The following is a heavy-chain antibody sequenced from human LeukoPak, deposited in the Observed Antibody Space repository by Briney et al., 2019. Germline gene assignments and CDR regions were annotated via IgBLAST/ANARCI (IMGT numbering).Heavy chain of an antibody. CDR3: VVGHNYFDY. V-gene: IGHV4-59*01. Sequence: SETLSLTCSVSGGSISSYYWSWIRQPPGKGLEWIGYIYYNGSINYNPSLKSRVTISVDTSKNQLSLKLSSVTAADTAVYYCVVGHNYFDYWGQGTLVTVSS. CDR2: IYYNGSI. CDR1: GGSISSYY. D-gene: IGHD2-15*01. J-gene: IGHJ4*02.